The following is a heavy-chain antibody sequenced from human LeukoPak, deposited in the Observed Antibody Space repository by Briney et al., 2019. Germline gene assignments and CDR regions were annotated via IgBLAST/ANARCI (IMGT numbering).Heavy chain of an antibody. V-gene: IGHV3-30*18. CDR3: AKDAAAATVNFDY. CDR1: GFTFSSYG. J-gene: IGHJ4*02. D-gene: IGHD6-13*01. CDR2: ISYDGSNK. Sequence: GGSLGLSCAASGFTFSSYGMHWVRQAPGKGLEWVAVISYDGSNKYYADSVKGRFTISRDNSKNTLYLQMNSLRAEDTAVYYCAKDAAAATVNFDYWGQGTLVTVSS.